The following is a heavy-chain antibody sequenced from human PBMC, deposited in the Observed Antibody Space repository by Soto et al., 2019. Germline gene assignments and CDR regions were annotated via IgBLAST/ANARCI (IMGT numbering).Heavy chain of an antibody. Sequence: LRLSCVASGFTFSTYDMNWVRQAPGKGLEWVSSINRASIYIYYADSVRGRFTISRDNAKNSLYLQMDSLRVEDTAVYYCARRTVATYHYFDYWGQGTLVTVSS. CDR2: INRASIYI. CDR3: ARRTVATYHYFDY. V-gene: IGHV3-21*01. D-gene: IGHD4-17*01. J-gene: IGHJ4*02. CDR1: GFTFSTYD.